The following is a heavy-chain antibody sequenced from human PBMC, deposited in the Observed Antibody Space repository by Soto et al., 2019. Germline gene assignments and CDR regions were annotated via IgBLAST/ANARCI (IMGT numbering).Heavy chain of an antibody. J-gene: IGHJ6*02. CDR2: IIPILGTT. CDR1: GGTISSHA. CDR3: ARDRRPYDNGMDV. Sequence: QVQLVQSGAEVKKPGSSVKLSCKASGGTISSHAISWVRPAPGQGLEWMGGIIPILGTTNYAQKFQGRVTSTADESLGTVYMELSSLRFEDTGVHSCARDRRPYDNGMDVWGLGTTVTVS. V-gene: IGHV1-69*01.